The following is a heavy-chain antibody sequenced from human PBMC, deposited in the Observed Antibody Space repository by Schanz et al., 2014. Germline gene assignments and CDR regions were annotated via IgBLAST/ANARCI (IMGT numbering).Heavy chain of an antibody. CDR2: ISAYNGNT. Sequence: QVQLVQSGAEVKKPGASVKVSCKASGYTFTSYGISLVRQAPGQGLEWMGWISAYNGNTKYPQKLQGRVTMTTDTSTSTAYMELRSLRSDDTAVYYCARDRRFFDRDDLYYFDSWGQGTLVTVSS. CDR3: ARDRRFFDRDDLYYFDS. J-gene: IGHJ4*02. CDR1: GYTFTSYG. V-gene: IGHV1-18*01. D-gene: IGHD3-3*01.